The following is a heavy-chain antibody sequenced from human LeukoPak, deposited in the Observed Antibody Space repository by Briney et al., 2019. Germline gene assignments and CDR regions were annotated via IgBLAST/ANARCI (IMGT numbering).Heavy chain of an antibody. Sequence: GASVKVSCKASGYTFTSYGISWVRQAPGQGLEWMGWISAYNGNTNYAQKLQGRVTTTTDTSTSTAYMELRSLRSDDTAVYYCARAPGPIFTILGWFDPWGQGTLVTVSS. CDR2: ISAYNGNT. J-gene: IGHJ5*02. D-gene: IGHD3-3*01. CDR1: GYTFTSYG. CDR3: ARAPGPIFTILGWFDP. V-gene: IGHV1-18*01.